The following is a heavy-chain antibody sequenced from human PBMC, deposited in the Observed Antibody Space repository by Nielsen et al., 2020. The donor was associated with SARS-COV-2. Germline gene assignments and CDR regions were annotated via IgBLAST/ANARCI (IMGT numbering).Heavy chain of an antibody. D-gene: IGHD6-13*01. J-gene: IGHJ4*02. CDR1: GFTFSSYA. CDR2: ISGSGGST. Sequence: GGSLRLSCIASGFTFSSYAMSWVRQAPGKGLEWVSSISGSGGSTYYADSVKGRFTISRDNSKNTLSLEMNSLRAEDTALYYCAKDRGIVAAGADYWGQGALVAVSS. V-gene: IGHV3-23*01. CDR3: AKDRGIVAAGADY.